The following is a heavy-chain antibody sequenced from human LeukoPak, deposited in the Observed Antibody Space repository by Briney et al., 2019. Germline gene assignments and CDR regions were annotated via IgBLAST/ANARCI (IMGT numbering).Heavy chain of an antibody. CDR3: AKQTFGGVLVIPPFDY. Sequence: GGSLRLSCAASGFTVSSNYMNWVRQAPGKGLEWVSAISGSGGSTYYADSVKGRFTISRDNSKNTLYLQMNSLRAEDTAVYYCAKQTFGGVLVIPPFDYWGQGTLVTVSS. CDR1: GFTVSSNY. J-gene: IGHJ4*02. CDR2: ISGSGGST. D-gene: IGHD3-16*02. V-gene: IGHV3-23*01.